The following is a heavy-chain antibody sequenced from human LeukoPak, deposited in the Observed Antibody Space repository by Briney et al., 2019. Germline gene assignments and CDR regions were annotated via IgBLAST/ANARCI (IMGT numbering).Heavy chain of an antibody. Sequence: PSETLSLTCTVSGGSISSGGYYWSWVRQAPGKGLEWVSSISSSSSYIYYADSVKGRFTISRDNAKNSLYLQMNSLRAEDTAVYYCARDRCPNGVCYPTPDYWGQGTLVTVSS. D-gene: IGHD2-8*01. CDR2: ISSSSSYI. J-gene: IGHJ4*02. V-gene: IGHV3-21*01. CDR3: ARDRCPNGVCYPTPDY. CDR1: GGSISSGGYY.